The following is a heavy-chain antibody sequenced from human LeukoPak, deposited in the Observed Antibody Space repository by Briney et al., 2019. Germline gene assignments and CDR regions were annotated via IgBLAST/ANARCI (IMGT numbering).Heavy chain of an antibody. CDR3: ARRYYGSGREGKDY. Sequence: SETLSLTCTVSGGSISSSSYYWGWIRQPPGKGLEWIGSIYYSGSTYYNPSLKSRVTISVDTSKNQFSLKLSSVTAADTAAYYCARRYYGSGREGKDYWGQGTLVTVSS. D-gene: IGHD3-10*01. J-gene: IGHJ4*02. CDR2: IYYSGST. CDR1: GGSISSSSYY. V-gene: IGHV4-39*01.